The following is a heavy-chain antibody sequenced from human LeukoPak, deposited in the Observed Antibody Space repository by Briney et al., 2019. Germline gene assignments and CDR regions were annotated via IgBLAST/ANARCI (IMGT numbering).Heavy chain of an antibody. CDR1: GFTFSSYW. CDR3: ARARDGFYFDF. Sequence: PGGSLRLSCAASGFTFSSYWMHWVRQAPGKGLVWVSRLNSDGSITTYADSVKGRFTISRDNAKNTLYLQMNSLRAEDTAVYHCARARDGFYFDFWGQGTLVPVSS. D-gene: IGHD3-10*01. J-gene: IGHJ4*02. V-gene: IGHV3-74*01. CDR2: LNSDGSIT.